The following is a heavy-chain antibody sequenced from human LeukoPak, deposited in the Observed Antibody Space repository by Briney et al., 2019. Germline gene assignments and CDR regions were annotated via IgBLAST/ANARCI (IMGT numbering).Heavy chain of an antibody. CDR2: MNPNSGNT. D-gene: IGHD3-10*01. V-gene: IGHV1-8*01. J-gene: IGHJ4*02. Sequence: ASVKVSCKASGYTFTSYDINWVRQATGQGLEWMGWMNPNSGNTGYAQKFQGRVTMTRNTSMSTAYMELSSLRSEDTAVYYCARAMVRGVTPPGYWGQGTLVTVSS. CDR1: GYTFTSYD. CDR3: ARAMVRGVTPPGY.